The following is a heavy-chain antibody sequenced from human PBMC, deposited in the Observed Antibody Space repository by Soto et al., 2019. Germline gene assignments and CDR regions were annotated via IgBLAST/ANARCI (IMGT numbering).Heavy chain of an antibody. Sequence: QVQLVQSGAEVREPGASVKVSCKASGYSFTSLDINWVRQTTGQGLEWMGWMQPSSGRTGYAQKFQGRVTMTRDTSINTAYMELSSLTSDVTAFYYCARGGTAGVDYWGQGTLVTVSS. V-gene: IGHV1-8*01. J-gene: IGHJ4*02. CDR2: MQPSSGRT. D-gene: IGHD1-26*01. CDR1: GYSFTSLD. CDR3: ARGGTAGVDY.